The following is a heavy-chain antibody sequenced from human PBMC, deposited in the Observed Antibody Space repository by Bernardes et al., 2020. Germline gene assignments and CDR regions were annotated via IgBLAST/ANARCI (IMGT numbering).Heavy chain of an antibody. V-gene: IGHV1-46*01. CDR2: INPSGGST. CDR1: GYTFTSYY. J-gene: IGHJ6*02. Sequence: SVKVSCKASGYTFTSYYMHWVRQAPGQGLEWMGIINPSGGSTSYAQKFQGRVTMTRDTSTSTVYMELSSLRSEDTAVYYCARNGYLKGKVATYYYYGMDVWGQGTTVTVSS. CDR3: ARNGYLKGKVATYYYYGMDV. D-gene: IGHD5-12*01.